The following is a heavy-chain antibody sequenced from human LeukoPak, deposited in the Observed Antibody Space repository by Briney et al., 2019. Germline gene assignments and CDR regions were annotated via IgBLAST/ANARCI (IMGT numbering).Heavy chain of an antibody. CDR2: IYYSGST. V-gene: IGHV4-39*07. J-gene: IGHJ4*02. CDR3: ARAYYYGSGSYGLDY. Sequence: SETLSLTCTVSGDSISSSTFYWVWIRQPPGKGLEWIGSIYYSGSTYYNPSLKSRVTISIDTSKNQFSLKLTSVTAADTAVYYCARAYYYGSGSYGLDYWGQGTLVTVSS. CDR1: GDSISSSTFY. D-gene: IGHD3-10*01.